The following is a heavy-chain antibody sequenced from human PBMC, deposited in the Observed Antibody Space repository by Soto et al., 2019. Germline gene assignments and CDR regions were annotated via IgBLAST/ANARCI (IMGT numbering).Heavy chain of an antibody. CDR2: INAGNGNT. D-gene: IGHD3-16*01. J-gene: IGHJ6*02. V-gene: IGHV1-3*01. CDR1: GHTLTEFS. CDR3: ARASSRFYYYYGMDV. Sequence: RASVKVSCKISGHTLTEFSIHWVRQAPGKGLEWMRWINAGNGNTKYSQKFQGRVTITRDTSASTAYMELSSLRSEDTAVYYCARASSRFYYYYGMDVWDQGTTVTVSS.